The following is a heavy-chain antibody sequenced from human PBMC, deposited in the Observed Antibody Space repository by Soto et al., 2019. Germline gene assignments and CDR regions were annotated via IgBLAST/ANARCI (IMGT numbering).Heavy chain of an antibody. D-gene: IGHD2-15*01. CDR2: IYYSGST. V-gene: IGHV4-59*08. CDR1: GGSISSYY. Sequence: PSETLSLTCTVSGGSISSYYWSWIRQPPGKGLEWIGYIYYSGSTNYNPSLKSRVTISVDTSKDQFSLKLSSVTAADTAVYYCARADPYCSGGSCYSVGWFAPWGQGTLVTVSS. CDR3: ARADPYCSGGSCYSVGWFAP. J-gene: IGHJ5*02.